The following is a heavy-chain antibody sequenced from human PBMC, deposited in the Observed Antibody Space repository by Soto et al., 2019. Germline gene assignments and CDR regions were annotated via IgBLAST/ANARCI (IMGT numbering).Heavy chain of an antibody. Sequence: GGSLRLSCAASGFTFSSYGMHWVRQAPGKGLEWVALIWYDGSNKFYADSVKGRFTISRDNSKNTLYLQMNSLRAEDTAVYYCARERSYYYDSSGSDGMDVWGQGTTVTVSS. D-gene: IGHD3-22*01. CDR3: ARERSYYYDSSGSDGMDV. CDR1: GFTFSSYG. J-gene: IGHJ6*02. V-gene: IGHV3-33*01. CDR2: IWYDGSNK.